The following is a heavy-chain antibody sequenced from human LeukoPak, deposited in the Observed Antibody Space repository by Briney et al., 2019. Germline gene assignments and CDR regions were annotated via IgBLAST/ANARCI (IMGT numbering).Heavy chain of an antibody. Sequence: GGSLRLSCAASGFTFSSYAMSWVRQAPGKGLEWVSAISGSGGSTYYADSVKGRFTISRDNSKNTLYLQMNSLRAEDTTVYYCAKRSGYEPGDEWFDPWGQGTLVTVSS. J-gene: IGHJ5*02. V-gene: IGHV3-23*01. D-gene: IGHD5-12*01. CDR2: ISGSGGST. CDR1: GFTFSSYA. CDR3: AKRSGYEPGDEWFDP.